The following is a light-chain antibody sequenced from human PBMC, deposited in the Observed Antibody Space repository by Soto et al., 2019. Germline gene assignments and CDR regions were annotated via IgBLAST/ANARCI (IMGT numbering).Light chain of an antibody. J-gene: IGKJ1*01. CDR3: QQYNSYSGT. Sequence: DIQMTQSPSTLSASVGDRVTITCRASQSISSWLAWYQQKPGKAPKLLIYKASSLESGVPSRFSGSGSGTEFTLSISSLQPDDVATYYYQQYNSYSGTFGQGTKVELK. CDR2: KAS. V-gene: IGKV1-5*03. CDR1: QSISSW.